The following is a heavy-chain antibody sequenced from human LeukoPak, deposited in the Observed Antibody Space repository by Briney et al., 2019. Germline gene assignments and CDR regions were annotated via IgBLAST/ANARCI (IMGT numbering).Heavy chain of an antibody. CDR2: ISYDGSNK. CDR1: GFTFSSYA. V-gene: IGHV3-30*04. D-gene: IGHD3-10*01. J-gene: IGHJ4*02. CDR3: ARDRQKLWFGECFDY. Sequence: PGGSLRLSCAASGFTFSSYAMHWVRQAPGKGLEWVAVISYDGSNKYYADSVKGRFTISRDNSKNTLYLQMNSLRAEDTAVYYCARDRQKLWFGECFDYWGQGTLVTVSS.